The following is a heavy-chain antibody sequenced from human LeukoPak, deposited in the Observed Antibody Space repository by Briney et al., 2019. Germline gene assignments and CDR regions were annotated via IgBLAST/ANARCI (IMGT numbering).Heavy chain of an antibody. CDR3: ARQGEWLGHHY. V-gene: IGHV4-39*01. CDR2: IYYSGST. CDR1: GGSISSSSYY. J-gene: IGHJ4*02. D-gene: IGHD6-19*01. Sequence: SETLSLTCAVSGGSISSSSYYWGWIRQPPGKGLEWIGSIYYSGSTYYNPSLKSRVTISVDTSKNQFSLKLSSVTAADTAVYYCARQGEWLGHHYWGQGTLVTVSS.